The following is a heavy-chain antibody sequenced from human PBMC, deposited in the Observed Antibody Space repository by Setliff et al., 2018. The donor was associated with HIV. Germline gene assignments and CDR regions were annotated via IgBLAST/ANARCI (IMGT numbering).Heavy chain of an antibody. Sequence: GGSLRLSCAASGFTFSSYSMNWVRQAPGKGLEGVSSISSSSSYIYYADSGKGRFTISRDSAKNSLYLHMNSLRAEDTAVYYCARVAFQGEMVDGEGDAFDIWGQGAMVTVSS. CDR3: ARVAFQGEMVDGEGDAFDI. CDR2: ISSSSSYI. CDR1: GFTFSSYS. J-gene: IGHJ3*02. D-gene: IGHD3-16*01. V-gene: IGHV3-21*01.